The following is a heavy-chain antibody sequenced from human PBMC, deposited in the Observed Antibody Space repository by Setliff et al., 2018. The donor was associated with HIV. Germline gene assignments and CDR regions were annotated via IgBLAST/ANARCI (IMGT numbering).Heavy chain of an antibody. J-gene: IGHJ4*02. Sequence: RDPPGKGLEWIGSISHSGNTYHNPSLQSRVTISLDTSKSQFSLKLRSMSAADTAVYYCARDPHYFDTSGYXXYFYFDFWGQGMLVTVSS. CDR2: ISHSGNT. D-gene: IGHD3-22*01. V-gene: IGHV4-38-2*02. CDR3: ARDPHYFDTSGYXXYFYFDF.